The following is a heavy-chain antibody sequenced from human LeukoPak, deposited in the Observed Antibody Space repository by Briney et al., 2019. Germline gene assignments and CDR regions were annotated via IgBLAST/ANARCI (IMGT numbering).Heavy chain of an antibody. D-gene: IGHD1-26*01. CDR2: ISGSGFNT. V-gene: IGHV3-23*01. CDR1: GFTLSNYG. J-gene: IGHJ4*02. Sequence: GGSLRLSCAGSGFTLSNYGMSWVRQAPGKGLEWVSSISGSGFNTFYSDSVKGRFTISRDNPKNTLYLQMNSLRAEDTAVYYCANRVGADYWGQGTLVTVSS. CDR3: ANRVGADY.